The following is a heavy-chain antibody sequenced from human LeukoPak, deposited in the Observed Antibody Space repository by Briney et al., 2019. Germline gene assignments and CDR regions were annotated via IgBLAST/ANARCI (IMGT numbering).Heavy chain of an antibody. CDR1: GFTFSSYE. CDR3: AELGITMIGGV. Sequence: GGSLRLSCAASGFTFSSYEMNWVRQAPGKGLEWVSYISSSGSTIYYADSVRGRFTISRDNAKNSLYLQMNSLRAEDTAVYYCAELGITMIGGVWGEGTTVTISS. CDR2: ISSSGSTI. V-gene: IGHV3-48*03. D-gene: IGHD3-10*02. J-gene: IGHJ6*04.